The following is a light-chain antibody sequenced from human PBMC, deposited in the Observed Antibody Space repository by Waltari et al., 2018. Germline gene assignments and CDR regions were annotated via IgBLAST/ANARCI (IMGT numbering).Light chain of an antibody. CDR2: DAS. CDR3: QQYGSAPQT. CDR1: QSVSSSY. Sequence: EIVLTQSPGTLSLSPGERATLSCRASQSVSSSYLAWYQQKPGQAPRLLIYDASSRATGIPDRFSGSGSVTDFTLPISRLEPEDFAVYYWQQYGSAPQTFGQGTKVEIK. J-gene: IGKJ1*01. V-gene: IGKV3-20*01.